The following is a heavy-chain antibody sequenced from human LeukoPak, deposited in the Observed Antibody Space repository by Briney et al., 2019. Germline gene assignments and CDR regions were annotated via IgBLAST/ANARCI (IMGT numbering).Heavy chain of an antibody. J-gene: IGHJ4*02. D-gene: IGHD6-25*01. Sequence: GGSLRLSCAASGFTFSSYGMHWVRQAPGKGLEWVAVIWYDGSNKYYADSVKGRFTISRDKAKNSLSLQMNSLRAEDTAIYYCARGIPAVDYWGQGTLVTVSS. V-gene: IGHV3-33*01. CDR3: ARGIPAVDY. CDR1: GFTFSSYG. CDR2: IWYDGSNK.